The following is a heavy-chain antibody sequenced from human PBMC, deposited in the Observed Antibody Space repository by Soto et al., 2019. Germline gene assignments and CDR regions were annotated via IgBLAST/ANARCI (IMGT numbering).Heavy chain of an antibody. J-gene: IGHJ4*02. D-gene: IGHD3-3*01. V-gene: IGHV3-33*01. Sequence: GXSLRLSCAASGFTFSSYGIHWVIQAPGKGLECVAVIWYDGSNKYYADSVKGRFTISRDNSKNTLYLQMKSLRAEDTAVYYCARDAVEYYFDYWGQGTLVTVSS. CDR3: ARDAVEYYFDY. CDR2: IWYDGSNK. CDR1: GFTFSSYG.